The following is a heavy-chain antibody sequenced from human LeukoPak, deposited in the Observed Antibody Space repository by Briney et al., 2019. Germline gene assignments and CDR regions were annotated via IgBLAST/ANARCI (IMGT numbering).Heavy chain of an antibody. J-gene: IGHJ4*02. D-gene: IGHD2-15*01. V-gene: IGHV1-2*02. Sequence: ASVKVSCKACGYVFTGYYIHWVRQGPGQGLEWMAWINPNTGATNYAQKFQGRVTVTRDTSIPTAYMDLSGLKSDDMAVYYCARGYCTGGSCSVVDDWGQGTLVSVSS. CDR3: ARGYCTGGSCSVVDD. CDR2: INPNTGAT. CDR1: GYVFTGYY.